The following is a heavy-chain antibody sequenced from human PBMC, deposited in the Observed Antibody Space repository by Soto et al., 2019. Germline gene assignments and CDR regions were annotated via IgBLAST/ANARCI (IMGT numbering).Heavy chain of an antibody. CDR3: AKDLNYYGTRGSDP. D-gene: IGHD3-10*01. J-gene: IGHJ5*02. Sequence: PGGSLRLSCAASGFTFSSYAMSWVRQAPGKGLEWVSAISGSGGSTYYADSVKGRFTISRDNSKNTLYLQMNSLRAEDTAVYYCAKDLNYYGTRGSDPWGQGTLVTVSS. CDR2: ISGSGGST. V-gene: IGHV3-23*01. CDR1: GFTFSSYA.